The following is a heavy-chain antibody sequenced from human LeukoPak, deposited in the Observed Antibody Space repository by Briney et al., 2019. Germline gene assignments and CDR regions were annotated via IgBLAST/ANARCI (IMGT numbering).Heavy chain of an antibody. J-gene: IGHJ4*02. V-gene: IGHV3-23*01. D-gene: IGHD3-22*01. CDR3: AIMHGYYDGSGYWVQ. CDR1: GFTFSSYA. Sequence: GGSLRLSCAASGFTFSSYAMSWVRQAPGKGLEWVSFITTGCGSTSYADSVEGRFTISRDNPRNTLYMQMNSLRDEDTAVYYCAIMHGYYDGSGYWVQWGQGTLVTVSS. CDR2: ITTGCGST.